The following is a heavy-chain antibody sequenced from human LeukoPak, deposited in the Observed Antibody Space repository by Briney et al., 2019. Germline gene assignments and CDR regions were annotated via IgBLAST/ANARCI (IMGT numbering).Heavy chain of an antibody. J-gene: IGHJ4*02. D-gene: IGHD2-2*02. CDR1: GYTFTSYG. Sequence: GASVKVSCKASGYTFTSYGISWVRQAPGQGLEWMGWINTNTGNPTYAQGFTGRFVFSLDTSVSTAYLQISSLKAEDTAVYYCARAEIVVVPAAINYWGQGTLVTVSS. CDR3: ARAEIVVVPAAINY. CDR2: INTNTGNP. V-gene: IGHV7-4-1*02.